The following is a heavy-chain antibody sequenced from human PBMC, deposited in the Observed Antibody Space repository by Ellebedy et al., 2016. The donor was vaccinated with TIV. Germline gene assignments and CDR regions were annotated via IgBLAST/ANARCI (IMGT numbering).Heavy chain of an antibody. CDR1: GFSVSSKY. Sequence: GGSLRLSCAASGFSVSSKYMNWVRQAPGKGLEWVSVIYTVGDTHYGDPVKGRFRVSRDNSKNTLYLQINSLRAEDTAVYYCATDPDGVYGDTSDYWGRGTLVTVSS. J-gene: IGHJ4*02. CDR3: ATDPDGVYGDTSDY. V-gene: IGHV3-53*01. D-gene: IGHD4-17*01. CDR2: IYTVGDT.